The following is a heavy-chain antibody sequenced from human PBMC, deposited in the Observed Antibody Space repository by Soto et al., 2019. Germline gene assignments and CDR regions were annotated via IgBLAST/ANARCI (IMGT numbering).Heavy chain of an antibody. CDR1: GFTFSSYA. V-gene: IGHV3-23*01. D-gene: IGHD6-13*01. CDR3: AKVAHSSWYFAYYYYGMDV. CDR2: ISGSGGST. J-gene: IGHJ6*02. Sequence: GGSLRLSCAASGFTFSSYAMSWVRQAPGKGLEWVSAISGSGGSTYYADSVKGRFTISRDNSKNTLYLQMNSLRAEDTAVYYCAKVAHSSWYFAYYYYGMDVWGQGTTVTVSS.